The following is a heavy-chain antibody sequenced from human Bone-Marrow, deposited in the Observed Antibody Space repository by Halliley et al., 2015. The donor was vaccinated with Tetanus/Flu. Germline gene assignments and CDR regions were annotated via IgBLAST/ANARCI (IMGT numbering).Heavy chain of an antibody. V-gene: IGHV5-51*01. J-gene: IGHJ4*02. CDR2: ISPGDSNT. D-gene: IGHD3-10*01. Sequence: QLVQSGAEVKKAGESLKISCKASGYNFVTYWIAWVRQMPGRGLEWVAAISPGDSNTIYSPSLQDRVTISLDKSISSAYLQWSSREASDTAIYYRVRHGAWSSHTNYFDYWGLGTLVTVSS. CDR3: VRHGAWSSHTNYFDY. CDR1: GYNFVTYW.